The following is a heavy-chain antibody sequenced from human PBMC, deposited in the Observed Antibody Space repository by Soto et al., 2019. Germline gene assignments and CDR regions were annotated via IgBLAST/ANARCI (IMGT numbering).Heavy chain of an antibody. CDR3: AREIMPLTNDWYFDL. CDR1: GGSISGGVHS. CDR2: IFDSGST. D-gene: IGHD2-8*01. J-gene: IGHJ2*01. Sequence: QVQLQESGPGLVKPSETLSLTCTVSGGSISGGVHSWSWIRQPPGKGLEWIGHIFDSGSTHYNPSLKSRLTISVDTSKNQFSRRLSAVTAADTAVYYCAREIMPLTNDWYFDLWGRGTLGTASS. V-gene: IGHV4-30-4*01.